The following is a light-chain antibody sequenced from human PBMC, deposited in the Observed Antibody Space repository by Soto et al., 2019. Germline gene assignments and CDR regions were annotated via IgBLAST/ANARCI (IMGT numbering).Light chain of an antibody. CDR2: DVS. CDR3: CSYAGSPRYV. J-gene: IGLJ1*01. CDR1: SSDVGTYNY. Sequence: QSALTQPRSVSGSLGQSVTISCTGTSSDVGTYNYVSWYQQHPGKAPKVMIYDVSERHSGVPDRFSGSKSGNTASLTISGLQAEDEADYYCCSYAGSPRYVLGTGTKLTVL. V-gene: IGLV2-11*01.